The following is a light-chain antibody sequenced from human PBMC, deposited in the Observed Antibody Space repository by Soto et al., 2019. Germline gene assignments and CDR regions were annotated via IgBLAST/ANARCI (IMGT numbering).Light chain of an antibody. J-gene: IGLJ1*01. CDR2: GNN. V-gene: IGLV1-47*01. CDR3: AAWDDSLSGGV. CDR1: SSNIGSNY. Sequence: QSVLTQPPSASGTPGQRVTISCSGSSSNIGSNYVYWYQQLPGTAPKLLIYGNNQRPSGVPDRFSGSESGTSASLAISGLRYEDEADYYCAAWDDSLSGGVFGSGTKVTVL.